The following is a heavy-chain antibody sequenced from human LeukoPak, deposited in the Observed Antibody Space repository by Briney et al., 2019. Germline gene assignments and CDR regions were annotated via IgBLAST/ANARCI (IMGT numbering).Heavy chain of an antibody. D-gene: IGHD2-2*01. CDR3: ATEYCTTSSCYPPFGY. CDR2: IIPIFNTT. CDR1: GGTFSSYA. Sequence: SVTVSCKTSGGTFSSYAISWVRQAPGQGLEWMGGIIPIFNTTNYAQKFQARVTITADESTNTAYMELSSLRSEDTAVYYCATEYCTTSSCYPPFGYWGQGTLVTVSS. V-gene: IGHV1-69*13. J-gene: IGHJ4*02.